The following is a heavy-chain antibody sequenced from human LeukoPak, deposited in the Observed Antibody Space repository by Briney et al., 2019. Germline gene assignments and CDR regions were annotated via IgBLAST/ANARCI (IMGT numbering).Heavy chain of an antibody. J-gene: IGHJ4*02. D-gene: IGHD3-22*01. CDR2: IRNDGNNK. CDR3: VSDGGYYYDSSGYYY. Sequence: GGSLRLSCAASGFTFSSSGMHWVRQAPGKGLEWVAFIRNDGNNKYYADSVKGRFTISRDNSKNTLYLQMSTLRAEDTAVYYCVSDGGYYYDSSGYYYWGQGTLVTVSS. V-gene: IGHV3-30*02. CDR1: GFTFSSSG.